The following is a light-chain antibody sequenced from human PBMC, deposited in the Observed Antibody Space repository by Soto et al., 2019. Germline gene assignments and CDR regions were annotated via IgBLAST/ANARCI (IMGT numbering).Light chain of an antibody. CDR3: QQYYNWRT. J-gene: IGKJ1*01. V-gene: IGKV3-15*01. Sequence: IVMTQSPATLSVSPGERATLSCRASQSVSTKLAWYQQRPGQAPSLLIYGASTRATGVPARFSGGGSGTEFTLTIRSLQSEDFAIYFCQQYYNWRTFGQGTKVEI. CDR2: GAS. CDR1: QSVSTK.